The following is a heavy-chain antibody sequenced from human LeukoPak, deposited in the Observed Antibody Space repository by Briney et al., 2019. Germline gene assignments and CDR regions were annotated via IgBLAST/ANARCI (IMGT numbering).Heavy chain of an antibody. CDR3: ARRSSAFYYFDY. CDR2: IYLGDSDI. J-gene: IGHJ4*02. CDR1: GYSFTNSW. D-gene: IGHD3-22*01. V-gene: IGHV5-51*01. Sequence: GASLQISCKGSGYSFTNSWIGWVRQMPGKGLEWMGIIYLGDSDIRYSPSFQGQVTISADKSITTAYLQWSSLKASDTAIYYCARRSSAFYYFDYWGQGTLVTVSS.